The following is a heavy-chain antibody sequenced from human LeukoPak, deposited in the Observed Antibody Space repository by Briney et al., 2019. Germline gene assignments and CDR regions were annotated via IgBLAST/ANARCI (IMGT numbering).Heavy chain of an antibody. CDR2: IYPGDSDT. D-gene: IGHD2-2*01. CDR1: GYSFTSYW. CDR3: ARLGGETPEDRGAEGFIVVVPAAMLGWFDP. J-gene: IGHJ5*02. V-gene: IGHV5-51*01. Sequence: TGESLKISCKGSGYSFTSYWICWVRQMPGKGLEWMGIIYPGDSDTRYSPSFQGQVTISADKSISTAYLQWSSLKASDTAMYYCARLGGETPEDRGAEGFIVVVPAAMLGWFDPWGQGTLVTVSS.